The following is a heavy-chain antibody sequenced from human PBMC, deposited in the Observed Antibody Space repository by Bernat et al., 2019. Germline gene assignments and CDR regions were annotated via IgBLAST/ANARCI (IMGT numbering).Heavy chain of an antibody. D-gene: IGHD4-17*01. Sequence: EVQLVESGGGLVKPGGSLRLSCAASGFTFSNAWMSWVRQAPGKGLEWVGRIKSKTDGGTTDYAAPVKGRFTISRDDSKNTLYLQMNSLKTEDTAMYYCTTVLYGVGAFDIWGQGTMVTVSS. V-gene: IGHV3-15*01. CDR2: IKSKTDGGTT. J-gene: IGHJ3*02. CDR1: GFTFSNAW. CDR3: TTVLYGVGAFDI.